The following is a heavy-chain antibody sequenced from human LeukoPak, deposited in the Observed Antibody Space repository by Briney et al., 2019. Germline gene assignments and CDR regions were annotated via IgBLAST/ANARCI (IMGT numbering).Heavy chain of an antibody. V-gene: IGHV4-4*07. Sequence: PSETLSLTCTVSGGSISSYYWSWIRQPAGKGLEWIGRIYTSGSTNYNPSLKSRVTMSVDTSKNQFSLKLSSVTAADTAVYYCARDWYGSGSYYYYYYMDVWGKGTTVTISS. D-gene: IGHD3-10*01. CDR3: ARDWYGSGSYYYYYYMDV. CDR2: IYTSGST. J-gene: IGHJ6*03. CDR1: GGSISSYY.